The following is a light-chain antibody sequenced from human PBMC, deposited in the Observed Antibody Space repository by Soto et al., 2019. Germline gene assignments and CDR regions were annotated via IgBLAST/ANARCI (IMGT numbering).Light chain of an antibody. CDR2: DAS. Sequence: DLQMTQAPSSLSVSVGDKVTITCRASQSISSWLAWYQQKPGKAPKLLIYDASSLESGVPSRFSGSGSGTEFTLTISSLQPDDFATYYCQQYNIYSWTFGQGTKVDIK. CDR3: QQYNIYSWT. CDR1: QSISSW. V-gene: IGKV1-5*01. J-gene: IGKJ1*01.